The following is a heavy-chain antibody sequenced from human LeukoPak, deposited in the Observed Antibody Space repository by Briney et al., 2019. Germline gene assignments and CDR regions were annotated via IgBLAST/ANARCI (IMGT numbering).Heavy chain of an antibody. J-gene: IGHJ4*02. CDR1: GGSVTSTNW. Sequence: SETLSLTCDVSGGSVTSTNWWTWVRQPPGKGLEWIGEVHLDGRTNYNPSLKSRLIMSVDLPENHISLRLTSVTAADTAVYYCARHKAHYGAYFDFWGQGRLVTVSS. CDR3: ARHKAHYGAYFDF. CDR2: VHLDGRT. D-gene: IGHD4-17*01. V-gene: IGHV4-4*02.